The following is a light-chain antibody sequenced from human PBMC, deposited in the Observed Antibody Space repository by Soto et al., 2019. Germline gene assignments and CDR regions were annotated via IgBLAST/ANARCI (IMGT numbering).Light chain of an antibody. J-gene: IGKJ1*01. CDR1: QSISTY. CDR3: QQTYSTPWT. V-gene: IGKV1-39*01. Sequence: DIQMTQSPSSLSASVGDRLTISCRASQSISTYLNWYQQKPGKAPKLLIYAASASRLQSGDPSRFSGSGSGTNFTLTISSLQPEDFATYYRQQTYSTPWTFGQGTRVEIK. CDR2: AASAS.